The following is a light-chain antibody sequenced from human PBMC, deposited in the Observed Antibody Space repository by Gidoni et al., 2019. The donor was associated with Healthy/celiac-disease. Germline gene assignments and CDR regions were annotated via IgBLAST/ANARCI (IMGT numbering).Light chain of an antibody. CDR2: AAS. V-gene: IGKV1-9*01. CDR3: QQLNSYPVLT. Sequence: DVPFTRSPSFLSASVGDRVTITCRASQGISSYLTWYQHKPGKAPKLLIYAASTLQSGVPSRFSGSGSGTEFTLTISSLQPEDFATYYCQQLNSYPVLTFGGGTKVEIK. J-gene: IGKJ4*01. CDR1: QGISSY.